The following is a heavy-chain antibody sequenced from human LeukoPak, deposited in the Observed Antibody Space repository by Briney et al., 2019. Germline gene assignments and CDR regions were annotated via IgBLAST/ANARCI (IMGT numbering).Heavy chain of an antibody. CDR3: AKAAYSSSWYDY. Sequence: GGSLRLSCAASGFTFSSYAMHWVRQAPGKGLEWVAVISYDGSNKYYADSVKGRFTISRDNSKNTLYLQMNSLRAEDTAVYYCAKAAYSSSWYDYWGQGTLVTVSS. D-gene: IGHD6-13*01. CDR1: GFTFSSYA. V-gene: IGHV3-30-3*01. J-gene: IGHJ4*02. CDR2: ISYDGSNK.